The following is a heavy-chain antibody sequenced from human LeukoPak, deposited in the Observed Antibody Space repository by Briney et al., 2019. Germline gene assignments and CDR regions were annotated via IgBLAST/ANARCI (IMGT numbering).Heavy chain of an antibody. V-gene: IGHV4-39*01. CDR1: GGSISSTSYY. Sequence: SETLSLTCTASGGSISSTSYYWDWVRQPPGKGLEWIGNVYYGGNTFYNSSLESRVTISVDMSKNQFSLKLTSLTAADTAVYYCARQRADYFYHYLDVWGKGTSVTVSS. CDR2: VYYGGNT. CDR3: ARQRADYFYHYLDV. J-gene: IGHJ6*03.